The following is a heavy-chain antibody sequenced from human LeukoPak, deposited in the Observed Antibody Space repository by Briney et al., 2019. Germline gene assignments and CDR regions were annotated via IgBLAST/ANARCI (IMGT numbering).Heavy chain of an antibody. Sequence: PSETLSLTCAVYGGSFSGYYWSWIRQPPGKGLEWIGEINHSGSTNYNPSLKSRVTISVDTSKNRFSLKLSSVTAADTAVYYCARGRGITIFGVVIADWFDPWGQGTLVTVSS. D-gene: IGHD3-3*01. J-gene: IGHJ5*02. CDR3: ARGRGITIFGVVIADWFDP. V-gene: IGHV4-34*01. CDR2: INHSGST. CDR1: GGSFSGYY.